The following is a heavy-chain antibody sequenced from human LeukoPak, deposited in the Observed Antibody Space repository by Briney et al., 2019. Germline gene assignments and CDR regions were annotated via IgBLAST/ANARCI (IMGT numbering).Heavy chain of an antibody. D-gene: IGHD6-13*01. V-gene: IGHV3-53*01. CDR3: ARYGSSWDLDY. J-gene: IGHJ4*02. Sequence: GGSLRLSCAASGFTVSTNYMSWIRQAPGKGLEWVSVIYSAGSTYYADSVKGRFTVSRDNSKNTLYLQMNSLRAEDTAVYYCARYGSSWDLDYWGQGTLVTVSS. CDR2: IYSAGST. CDR1: GFTVSTNY.